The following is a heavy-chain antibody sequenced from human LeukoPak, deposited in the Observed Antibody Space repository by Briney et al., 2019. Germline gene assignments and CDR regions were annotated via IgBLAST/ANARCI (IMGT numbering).Heavy chain of an antibody. Sequence: GGSLRLSCAASGFTFDDYGMSWVRQAPGKGLEWVSGINWNGGSTGYADSVKGRFTISRDNSKNTLYLQMNSLRAEDTAVYYCAKGRGWEASYYYYYMDVWGKGTTVTISS. CDR3: AKGRGWEASYYYYYMDV. J-gene: IGHJ6*03. V-gene: IGHV3-20*04. CDR2: INWNGGST. CDR1: GFTFDDYG. D-gene: IGHD1-26*01.